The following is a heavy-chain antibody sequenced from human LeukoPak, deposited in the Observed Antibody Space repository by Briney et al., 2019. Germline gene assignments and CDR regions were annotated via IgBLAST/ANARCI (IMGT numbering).Heavy chain of an antibody. D-gene: IGHD6-13*01. J-gene: IGHJ4*02. Sequence: GGFLRLSCAASGFTFSSSGMHWVRQAPGKGLEWVAVILYNGSKYYADSVKGRFTISRDNSKNTLYLQMNSLRAEDTAVYYCARDQGSSWYYFDYWGQGTLVTVSS. CDR3: ARDQGSSWYYFDY. V-gene: IGHV3-33*01. CDR1: GFTFSSSG. CDR2: ILYNGSK.